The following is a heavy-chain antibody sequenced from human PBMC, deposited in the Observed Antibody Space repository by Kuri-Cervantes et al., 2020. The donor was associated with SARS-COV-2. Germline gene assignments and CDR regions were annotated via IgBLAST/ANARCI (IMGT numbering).Heavy chain of an antibody. J-gene: IGHJ4*02. CDR2: INRDETSR. CDR1: GFPFSSYF. CDR3: AKGHCTNGVCLDYFDY. V-gene: IGHV3-74*03. D-gene: IGHD2-8*01. Sequence: GGSLRLSCTASGFPFSSYFMHWVRQDPGKGLVWVSRINRDETSRTYTDSVKGRFTISRDNAKNSLYLQMNSLRAEDTAVYYCAKGHCTNGVCLDYFDYWGQGTLVTVSS.